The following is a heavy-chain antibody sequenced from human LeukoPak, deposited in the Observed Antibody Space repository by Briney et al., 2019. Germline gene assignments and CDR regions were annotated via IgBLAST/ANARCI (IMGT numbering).Heavy chain of an antibody. J-gene: IGHJ5*02. CDR3: ASGIAAAGRWVWFDP. CDR2: IYYSGST. V-gene: IGHV4-39*01. D-gene: IGHD6-13*01. Sequence: PSETLSLTCTVSGGSISSSSYYWGWIRQPPGKGLEWIGSIYYSGSTYYNPSLKSRVTISVGTSKNQFSLKLSSVTAADTAVYYCASGIAAAGRWVWFDPWGQGTLVTVSS. CDR1: GGSISSSSYY.